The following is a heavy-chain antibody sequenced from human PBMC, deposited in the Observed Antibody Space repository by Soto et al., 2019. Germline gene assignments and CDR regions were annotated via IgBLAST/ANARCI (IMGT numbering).Heavy chain of an antibody. CDR1: GVSFNNNG. J-gene: IGHJ6*02. D-gene: IGHD3-10*01. V-gene: IGHV1-69*01. CDR2: VSPPFRTS. Sequence: QVQLVQSGAEVKKPGSSVKVSCKTSGVSFNNNGIGWVRQAPGHGLEWMGGVSPPFRTSNYARKFQGRIAIHADATTGKVNLELSSLTSEDTAQYYCARVLYYGSGSYSPYGMDVWGQGTTVTVSS. CDR3: ARVLYYGSGSYSPYGMDV.